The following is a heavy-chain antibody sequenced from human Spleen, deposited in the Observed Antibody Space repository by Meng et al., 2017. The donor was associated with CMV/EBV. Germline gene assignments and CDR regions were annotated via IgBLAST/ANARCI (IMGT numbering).Heavy chain of an antibody. CDR3: ARGSSSWLDDGSDI. V-gene: IGHV3-30*03. Sequence: GESLKISCAASGFTFSSYEMNWVRQAPGKGLEWVAVISHDGDHKYYVDSVKGRFTISRDNSKNTMYLQVNRLRDEDTAVYYCARGSSSWLDDGSDIWGQGTMVTVSS. CDR1: GFTFSSYE. CDR2: ISHDGDHK. D-gene: IGHD6-13*01. J-gene: IGHJ3*02.